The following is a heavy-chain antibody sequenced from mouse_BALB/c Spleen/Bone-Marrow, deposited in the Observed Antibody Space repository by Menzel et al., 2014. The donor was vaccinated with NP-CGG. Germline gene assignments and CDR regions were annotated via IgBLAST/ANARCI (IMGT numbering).Heavy chain of an antibody. CDR1: GYTFTSYV. CDR2: INPYNDGT. D-gene: IGHD2-14*01. J-gene: IGHJ3*01. V-gene: IGHV1-14*01. CDR3: ASPYYRYDGFAY. Sequence: VQLQQSGPELVKPGASVKMSRKASGYTFTSYVMHWVKQKPGQGLEWIGYINPYNDGTKFNEKFKGKATLTSDKSSSTAYMELSSLTSEDSAVYYCASPYYRYDGFAYWGQGTLVTVSA.